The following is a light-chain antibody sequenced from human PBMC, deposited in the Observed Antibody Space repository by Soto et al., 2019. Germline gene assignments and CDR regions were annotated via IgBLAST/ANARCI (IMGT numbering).Light chain of an antibody. CDR2: AAS. J-gene: IGKJ1*01. CDR3: QQYNTWPRT. Sequence: EILLTQSPATLSLSPGDSATLSCRASQRVSRNVAWYQQKPGQAPRLLISAASTGAAGIPARFNAAGSGTVFTLTISSLQSEDFAIYYCQQYNTWPRTFGQGTKVEI. CDR1: QRVSRN. V-gene: IGKV3D-15*01.